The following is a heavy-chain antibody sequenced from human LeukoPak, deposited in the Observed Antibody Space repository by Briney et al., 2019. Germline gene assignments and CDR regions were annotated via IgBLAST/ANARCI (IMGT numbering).Heavy chain of an antibody. J-gene: IGHJ3*02. CDR2: IYINGNT. D-gene: IGHD2-15*01. CDR3: ARIGGSASTLSAFDI. CDR1: GVSVTSYF. V-gene: IGHV4-4*07. Sequence: SETLSLTCTVSGVSVTSYFWTWIRQPAGKGLECIGRIYINGNTNYNSSLKSRVTISVNKSKNQFSLKLNSVTAADTAMYYCARIGGSASTLSAFDIWGQGTGDTVSS.